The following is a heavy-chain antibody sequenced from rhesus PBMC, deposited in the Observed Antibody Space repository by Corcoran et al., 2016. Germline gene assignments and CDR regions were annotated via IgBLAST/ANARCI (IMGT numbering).Heavy chain of an antibody. CDR3: ARDLGGSYAFDY. CDR1: GGSVSSSNW. Sequence: QVQLQESGPGLVKPSETLSLTCAVSGGSVSSSNWWSWIRPTPGKGLEWIGYISGSSGSTYYNPSLKSLVTIATATSNNQFSLKLSSVTAAGTAVYYCARDLGGSYAFDYWGQGVLVTVSS. CDR2: ISGSSGST. V-gene: IGHV4-65*01. J-gene: IGHJ4*01. D-gene: IGHD1-44*02.